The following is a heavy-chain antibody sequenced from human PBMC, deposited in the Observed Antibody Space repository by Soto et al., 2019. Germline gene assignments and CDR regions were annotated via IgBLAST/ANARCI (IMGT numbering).Heavy chain of an antibody. CDR1: GGTFSSYA. J-gene: IGHJ4*02. D-gene: IGHD3-22*01. Sequence: SVKVSCKASGGTFSSYAISWVRQAPGQGLEWMGGIIPIFGTANYAQKFQGRVTITADESTSTAYMELSSLRSEDTAVYYCARVLAVLLYYDSSGYYPTLRYGGRGTLVTVSS. CDR3: ARVLAVLLYYDSSGYYPTLRY. CDR2: IIPIFGTA. V-gene: IGHV1-69*13.